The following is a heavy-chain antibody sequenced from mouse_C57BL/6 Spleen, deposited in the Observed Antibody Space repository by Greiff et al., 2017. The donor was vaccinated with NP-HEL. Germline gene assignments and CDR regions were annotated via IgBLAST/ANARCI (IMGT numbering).Heavy chain of an antibody. CDR1: GYSFTGYY. CDR3: ARGGLYGYDEGSWFAY. Sequence: EVKLQQSGPELVKPGASVKISCKASGYSFTGYYMNWVKQSPEKSLEWIGEINPSTGGTTYNQTLKAKATLTVDKSSSTAYMQLKSLTSEDSAVYYWARGGLYGYDEGSWFAYWGQGTLVTVSA. J-gene: IGHJ3*01. D-gene: IGHD2-14*01. V-gene: IGHV1-42*01. CDR2: INPSTGGT.